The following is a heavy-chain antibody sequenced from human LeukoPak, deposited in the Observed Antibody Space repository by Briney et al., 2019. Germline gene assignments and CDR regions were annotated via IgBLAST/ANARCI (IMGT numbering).Heavy chain of an antibody. CDR2: IYYSGST. D-gene: IGHD3-10*01. V-gene: IGHV4-61*01. CDR3: ARDNRMLWFGEGNNWFDP. CDR1: GGSISSTYY. J-gene: IGHJ5*02. Sequence: SETLSLTCTVSGGSISSTYYWGWIRQPPGKGLEWIGYIYYSGSTNYNPSLKSRVTISVDTSKNQFSLKLSSVTAADTAVYYCARDNRMLWFGEGNNWFDPWGQGTLVTVSS.